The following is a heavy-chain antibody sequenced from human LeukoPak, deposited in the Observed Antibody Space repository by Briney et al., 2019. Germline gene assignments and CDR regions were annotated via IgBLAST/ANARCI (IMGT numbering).Heavy chain of an antibody. V-gene: IGHV3-30*04. CDR1: GFTFSSYA. Sequence: GGSLRLPCAASGFTFSSYAMHWVRQAPGKGLEWVAVISYDGSNKYYADSVKGRFTITRDNSKNTLYLQMNSLRAEDTAVYYCARGANYYDSSGYSYNFDYWGQGTLVTVSS. CDR3: ARGANYYDSSGYSYNFDY. J-gene: IGHJ4*02. D-gene: IGHD3-22*01. CDR2: ISYDGSNK.